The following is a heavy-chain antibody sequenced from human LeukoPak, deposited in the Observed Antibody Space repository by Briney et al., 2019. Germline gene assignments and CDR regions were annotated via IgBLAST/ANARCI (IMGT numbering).Heavy chain of an antibody. J-gene: IGHJ4*02. CDR3: ASVFDS. Sequence: GGPLRLSCAASGFTFSSYWMLWVRQAPGKGLVWVSRINSDGSSTSYADSVKGRFTISRDNAKNTVSLQMNSLSAEDTAVYYCASVFDSWGQGFLVTVSS. CDR2: INSDGSST. CDR1: GFTFSSYW. V-gene: IGHV3-74*01.